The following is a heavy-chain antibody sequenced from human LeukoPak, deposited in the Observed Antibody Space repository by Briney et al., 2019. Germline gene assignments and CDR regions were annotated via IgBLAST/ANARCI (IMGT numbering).Heavy chain of an antibody. Sequence: ASVKVSCKASGYTFTSYGISWVRQAPGQGLEWMGWISGYNGNTNYAQKLQGRVTMTTDTSTSTAYMELRSLRSDDTAVYYCARMGGSYHYYYYMDVWGKGTTVTISS. CDR2: ISGYNGNT. CDR3: ARMGGSYHYYYYMDV. V-gene: IGHV1-18*01. D-gene: IGHD1-26*01. J-gene: IGHJ6*03. CDR1: GYTFTSYG.